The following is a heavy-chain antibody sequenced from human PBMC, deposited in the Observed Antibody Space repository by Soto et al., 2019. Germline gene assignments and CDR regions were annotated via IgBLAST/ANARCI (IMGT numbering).Heavy chain of an antibody. CDR2: ISPLFCTA. Sequence: QVQLVQSGAEVKKPGSSVKVSCKASGCTFSSYAITCVRQAPGQGLEWMGGISPLFCTANYAPKFQGRVTMTEGASKSTAYMELSSLRSEDTAVYYCSSTTGYSSSWYGYWGQGTLVTVSS. D-gene: IGHD6-13*01. V-gene: IGHV1-69*01. CDR1: GCTFSSYA. J-gene: IGHJ4*02. CDR3: SSTTGYSSSWYGY.